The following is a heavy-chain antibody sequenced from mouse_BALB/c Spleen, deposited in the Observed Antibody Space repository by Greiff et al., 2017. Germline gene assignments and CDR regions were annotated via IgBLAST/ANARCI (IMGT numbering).Heavy chain of an antibody. J-gene: IGHJ4*01. CDR2: ISYSGST. CDR3: ARSGRGDGNSGAMDY. Sequence: DVQLVESGPSLVKPSQTLSLTCSVTGDSITSGYWNWIRKFPGNKLEYMGYISYSGSTYYNPSLKSRISITRDTSKNQYYLQLNSVTTEDTATYYCARSGRGDGNSGAMDYWGQGTSVTVSS. CDR1: GDSITSGY. D-gene: IGHD2-1*01. V-gene: IGHV3-8*02.